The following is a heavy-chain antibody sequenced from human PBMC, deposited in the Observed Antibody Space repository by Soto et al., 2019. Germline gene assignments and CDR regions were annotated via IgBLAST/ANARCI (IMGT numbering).Heavy chain of an antibody. D-gene: IGHD3-10*01. V-gene: IGHV1-69*04. CDR2: VNPILSMS. CDR1: GDTFSFYS. CDR3: ATSYGSGYRAFDY. Sequence: QVQLEQSGAEVKRPGSSVKVSCKASGDTFSFYSINWVRQAPGLGLEWMGRVNPILSMSNYAQRFQGRVTMTADKPTSTAYMELSGLRSEDTAMYYCATSYGSGYRAFDYWGQGALVTVSS. J-gene: IGHJ4*02.